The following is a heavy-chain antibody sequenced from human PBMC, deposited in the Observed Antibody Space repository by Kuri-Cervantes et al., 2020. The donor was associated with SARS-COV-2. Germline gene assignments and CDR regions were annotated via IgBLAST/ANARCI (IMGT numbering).Heavy chain of an antibody. CDR2: INPNSGNT. J-gene: IGHJ6*03. CDR3: ARGPSNIVVVPAAIPENYYYYYMGV. V-gene: IGHV1-8*02. D-gene: IGHD2-2*02. CDR1: GYTFTSYY. Sequence: ASVKVSCKASGYTFTSYYMHWVRQAPGQGLEWMGWINPNSGNTGYAQKFQGRVTMTRNTSISTAYMELSSLRSEDTAVYYCARGPSNIVVVPAAIPENYYYYYMGVWGKGTTVTVSS.